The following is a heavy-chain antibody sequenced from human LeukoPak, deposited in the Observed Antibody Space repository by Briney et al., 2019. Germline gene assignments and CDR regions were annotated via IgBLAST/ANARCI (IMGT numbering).Heavy chain of an antibody. V-gene: IGHV3-23*01. CDR2: ISGSGGST. CDR3: ANPFSTPRSNYYIDV. D-gene: IGHD2-2*01. CDR1: GFTFSSYA. Sequence: GGSLRLSCAASGFTFSSYAMSWVRQAPGKGLEWVSVISGSGGSTYYADSVKGRFTISRDNSKSTLYLQMNSLRAEDTAVYYCANPFSTPRSNYYIDVWGKGTTVTVSS. J-gene: IGHJ6*03.